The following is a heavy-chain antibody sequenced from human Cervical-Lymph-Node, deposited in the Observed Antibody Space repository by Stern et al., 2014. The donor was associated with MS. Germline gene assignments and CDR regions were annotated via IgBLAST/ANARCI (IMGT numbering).Heavy chain of an antibody. CDR3: ARHDSAGSILY. CDR2: TDPSESYV. CDR1: GYSFTGYW. J-gene: IGHJ4*02. D-gene: IGHD3-22*01. Sequence: QLVQSGAEVKRPGESLRISCKGSGYSFTGYWITWVRQMPGKGLEWMGRTDPSESYVKYSPSFQGHVTISADKSITTAYLQWSSLKASDTAMYYCARHDSAGSILYWGQGTLVTVSS. V-gene: IGHV5-10-1*03.